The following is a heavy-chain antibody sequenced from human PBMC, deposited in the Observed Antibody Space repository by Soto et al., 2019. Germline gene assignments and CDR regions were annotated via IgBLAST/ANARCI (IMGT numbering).Heavy chain of an antibody. J-gene: IGHJ4*02. CDR2: ISTYNGNP. V-gene: IGHV1-18*01. CDR3: ARARTRGVDY. Sequence: QIQLVQSGAEVKKPGASVKVSCKASGYIFTSQGISWVRQAPGQGLEWMGWISTYNGNPNYAQKLQGRVTMTTNTSPTTAFLELRSITSDDTAVYYCARARTRGVDYWGQGTPVIVSS. D-gene: IGHD3-10*01. CDR1: GYIFTSQG.